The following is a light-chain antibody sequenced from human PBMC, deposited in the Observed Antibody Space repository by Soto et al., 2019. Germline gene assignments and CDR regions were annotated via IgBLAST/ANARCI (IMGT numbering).Light chain of an antibody. CDR1: QSVSSN. Sequence: EIVMTQSPATLSVSPGERATLSCRASQSVSSNLAWYQQKLGQDPRLLIYGASARATGIPARFSGSGSGTEFTLTISSLQSEDFAVYYCQQYNNWPLTFGGGTKVDIK. V-gene: IGKV3-15*01. CDR3: QQYNNWPLT. CDR2: GAS. J-gene: IGKJ4*01.